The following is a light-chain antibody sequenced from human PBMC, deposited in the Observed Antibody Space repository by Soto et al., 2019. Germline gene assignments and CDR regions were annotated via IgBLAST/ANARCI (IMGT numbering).Light chain of an antibody. CDR1: QSVFYSPKNKDY. Sequence: DIVMTQSPDSLAESLGERATINCTSSQSVFYSPKNKDYLAWFQQKPGQPPKLLIYWASTRASGVPDRFSGSGSGTDFTLTISSLHSEDVAVYYCQQYYSVPWTFGHGNKVDIK. CDR2: WAS. CDR3: QQYYSVPWT. J-gene: IGKJ1*01. V-gene: IGKV4-1*01.